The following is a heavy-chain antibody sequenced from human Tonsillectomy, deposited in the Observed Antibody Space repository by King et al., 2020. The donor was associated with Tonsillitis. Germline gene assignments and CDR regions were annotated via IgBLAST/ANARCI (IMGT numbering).Heavy chain of an antibody. Sequence: QLVQSGAEVKKPGSSVKVSCKASGGTFSSYAISWVRQAPGQGLEWMGGIIPIFGTANYAQKFQGRVTITADESTSTAYMELSSLRSEDTAVYYWAGFSGGGRGSSWTVYYFDYWGQGTLVTVSS. CDR2: IIPIFGTA. V-gene: IGHV1-69*01. CDR1: GGTFSSYA. CDR3: AGFSGGGRGSSWTVYYFDY. D-gene: IGHD6-13*01. J-gene: IGHJ4*02.